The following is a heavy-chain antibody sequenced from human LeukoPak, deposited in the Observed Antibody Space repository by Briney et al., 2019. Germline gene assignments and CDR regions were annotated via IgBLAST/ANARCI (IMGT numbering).Heavy chain of an antibody. CDR3: AREARPGPYDY. CDR2: IYTSGST. V-gene: IGHV4-4*07. J-gene: IGHJ4*02. CDR1: GGSISSYY. Sequence: SSETLSLTCTVSGGSISSYYWSWIRQPAGKGLEWIGRIYTSGSTNYNPSLKSRVTMSADTSKNQFSLKLSSVTAADTAVYYCAREARPGPYDYWGQGTLVTVSS.